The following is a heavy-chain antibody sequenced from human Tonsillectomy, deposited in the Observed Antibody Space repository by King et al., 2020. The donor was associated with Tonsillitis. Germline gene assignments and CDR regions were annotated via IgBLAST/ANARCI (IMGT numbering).Heavy chain of an antibody. CDR2: INHSGST. J-gene: IGHJ5*02. CDR1: GGSFSGYY. V-gene: IGHV4-34*01. D-gene: IGHD2-15*01. CDR3: ARGAGYCSCGSCYTKGVNWFDP. Sequence: VQLQQWGAGLLKPSETLSLTCAVYGGSFSGYYWSWIRQPPGKGLEWVGEINHSGSTNYNPSLKSRVTISVDTSKNQLSLKLSSVTAADTAVYYCARGAGYCSCGSCYTKGVNWFDPWGPGTLVTVSS.